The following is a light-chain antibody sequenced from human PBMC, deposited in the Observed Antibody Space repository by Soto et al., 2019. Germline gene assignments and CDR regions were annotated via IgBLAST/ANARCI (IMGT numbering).Light chain of an antibody. CDR3: CSYAGTYTFVV. J-gene: IGLJ2*01. CDR1: SSDVGGYNY. V-gene: IGLV2-11*01. Sequence: QSALTQPRSVSGSPRQSVTISCTGTSSDVGGYNYVSWYQQNPGKAPKLMIYDVSKRPSGVPDRFSGSKSDNTASLTISGLQAEDEADYYCCSYAGTYTFVVFGGGTKLTVL. CDR2: DVS.